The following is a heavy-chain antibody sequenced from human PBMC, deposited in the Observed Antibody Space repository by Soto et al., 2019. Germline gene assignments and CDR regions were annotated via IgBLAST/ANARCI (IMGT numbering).Heavy chain of an antibody. Sequence: GESLKISCKGSGYSFTSYWISWVRQMPGKGLEWMGRIDPSDSYTNYSPSFQGHVTISVDKSISTAYLQWSSLKASDTAMYYCARIAVAGSYYYGMDVWGQGTTVTVSS. V-gene: IGHV5-10-1*01. J-gene: IGHJ6*02. CDR3: ARIAVAGSYYYGMDV. CDR1: GYSFTSYW. D-gene: IGHD6-19*01. CDR2: IDPSDSYT.